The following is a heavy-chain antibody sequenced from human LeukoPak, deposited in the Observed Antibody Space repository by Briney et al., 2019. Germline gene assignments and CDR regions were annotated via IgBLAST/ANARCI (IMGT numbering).Heavy chain of an antibody. CDR1: GGSISSGNYY. CDR2: IYSSGST. CDR3: ASIYYYDSAPFDP. Sequence: PSETLSLTCTVSGGSISSGNYYWSWIRQPAGKGLEWIGRIYSSGSTNYNPSLKSRVTISVDTSKNQFSLKLSSVTAADTAVYYCASIYYYDSAPFDPWGQGTLVTVSS. V-gene: IGHV4-61*02. J-gene: IGHJ5*02. D-gene: IGHD3-22*01.